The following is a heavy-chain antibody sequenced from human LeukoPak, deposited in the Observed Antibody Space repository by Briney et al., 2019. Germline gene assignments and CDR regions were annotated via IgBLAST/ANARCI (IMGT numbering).Heavy chain of an antibody. CDR3: ARGIQLWNPSTRDLYYMDV. CDR1: GGSISSHY. Sequence: SETLSLTCTVSGGSISSHYWSWIRQPPGKGLEWIGYIYYSGSTNYNPSLKSRVTISVDTSKNQFSLKLSSVTAADTAVYYCARGIQLWNPSTRDLYYMDVWGKGTTVTVSS. V-gene: IGHV4-59*11. D-gene: IGHD5-18*01. CDR2: IYYSGST. J-gene: IGHJ6*03.